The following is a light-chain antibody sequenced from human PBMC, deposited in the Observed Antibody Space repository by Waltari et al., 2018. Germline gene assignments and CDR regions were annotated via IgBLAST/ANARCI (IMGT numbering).Light chain of an antibody. J-gene: IGKJ4*01. Sequence: DVQMTQSPSSVSASVGDRVTITCRASQDIDNYVAWFQHKTGQAPKSLIYDASSLQSGLPSRFSGSGSETHFTLTISALQSEDFTTYYCQQYNAYPFTFGGGTKIEI. V-gene: IGKV1-16*01. CDR2: DAS. CDR1: QDIDNY. CDR3: QQYNAYPFT.